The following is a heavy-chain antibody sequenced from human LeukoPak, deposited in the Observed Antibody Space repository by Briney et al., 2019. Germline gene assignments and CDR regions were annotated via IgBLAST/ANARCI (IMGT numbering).Heavy chain of an antibody. CDR3: ARSRAVTFDY. CDR2: TYYRSKWSN. V-gene: IGHV6-1*01. CDR1: GDSVSSKSAA. D-gene: IGHD1-26*01. Sequence: SQTLSLTCAISGDSVSSKSAAWNWIRQSPSRGLEWVGRTYYRSKWSNDYAASVKGRITVNPDTSKNQFSLQLSSVTPEDTAVYYCARSRAVTFDYWGQGTLVTVSS. J-gene: IGHJ4*02.